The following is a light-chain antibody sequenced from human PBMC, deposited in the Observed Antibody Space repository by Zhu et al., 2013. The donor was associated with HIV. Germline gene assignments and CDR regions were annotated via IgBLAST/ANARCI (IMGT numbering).Light chain of an antibody. CDR2: AAS. V-gene: IGKV1-12*01. J-gene: IGKJ4*01. CDR1: QSIKTW. Sequence: DVHMTQSPSSVSASVGDRVTITCRASQSIKTWLVWYQQKPGKAPRLLIYAASSLQSGVPSRFSGSGSGTDFTLTISNLQPEDFATYYCQQANSLPPTFGGGTKVEIK. CDR3: QQANSLPPT.